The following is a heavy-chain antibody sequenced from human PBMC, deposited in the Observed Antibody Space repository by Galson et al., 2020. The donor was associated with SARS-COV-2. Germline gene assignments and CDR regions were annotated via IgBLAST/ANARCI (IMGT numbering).Heavy chain of an antibody. CDR3: GHPLVRY. D-gene: IGHD6-13*01. J-gene: IGHJ4*02. V-gene: IGHV3-7*01. CDR2: INGDGSSR. Sequence: QLGESLKISCAASGFTFSTSWMSWVRQAPGMGLEWVANINGDGSSRDYVDSVRGRFTISRDNARNSLYLQMNDLRAEDTAVYYCGHPLVRYYGQGTLVTVSS. CDR1: GFTFSTSW.